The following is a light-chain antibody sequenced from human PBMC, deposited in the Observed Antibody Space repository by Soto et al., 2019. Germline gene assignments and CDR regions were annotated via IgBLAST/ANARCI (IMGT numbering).Light chain of an antibody. J-gene: IGKJ1*01. CDR2: AAS. V-gene: IGKV1-39*01. CDR1: QSISNH. CDR3: QQSYSSPPT. Sequence: DIQMTQSPSSLSASVEDRVIITCRASQSISNHLNWYQQKPGNAPKLLIFAASSLQSGVPSRFSGSRSGPDFTLTISTLQPEDFATYYCQQSYSSPPTLGQGTKVDIK.